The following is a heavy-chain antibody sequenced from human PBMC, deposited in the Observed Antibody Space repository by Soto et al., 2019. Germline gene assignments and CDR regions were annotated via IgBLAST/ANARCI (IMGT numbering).Heavy chain of an antibody. CDR3: TTVIVGATNDAFDI. CDR2: IKSKTDGGTT. V-gene: IGHV3-15*01. D-gene: IGHD1-26*01. CDR1: GFTFSNAW. J-gene: IGHJ3*02. Sequence: GGSLRLSCAASGFTFSNAWMSWVRQAPGKGLEWVGRIKSKTDGGTTDYAAPVKGRFTISRDDSKNTLYLQMNSLKTEDTAVYYCTTVIVGATNDAFDIWGQGTMVTVSS.